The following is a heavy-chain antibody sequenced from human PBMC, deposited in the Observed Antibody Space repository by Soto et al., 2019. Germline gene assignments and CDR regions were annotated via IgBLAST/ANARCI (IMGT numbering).Heavy chain of an antibody. J-gene: IGHJ4*02. CDR2: VSHIGST. CDR1: GGSISSSSYL. D-gene: IGHD6-19*01. Sequence: PSETLSLTCTVSGGSISSSSYLWGWVRQPPGKGLQWIGSVSHIGSTNYNPSLKSRLTISVGTSKTQSSLRLDSVTAADTAVYYCSSIAVSGPRTGFDYWGQGILVTVSS. V-gene: IGHV4-39*01. CDR3: SSIAVSGPRTGFDY.